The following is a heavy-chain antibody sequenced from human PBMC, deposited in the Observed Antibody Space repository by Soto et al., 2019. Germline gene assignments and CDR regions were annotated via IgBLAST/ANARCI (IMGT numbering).Heavy chain of an antibody. V-gene: IGHV1-69*01. J-gene: IGHJ3*02. D-gene: IGHD1-26*01. CDR2: IIPILGSA. Sequence: QVQLVQSGAEVKKPESSVKVSCKASGGTFSSYAISWGRQAPGQGLEWMGGIIPILGSAKYAQKVQDRVTITADESTSTTYMELSSLRSEDAAVYYCASRERVDAFDTWGQGTMVTVSS. CDR1: GGTFSSYA. CDR3: ASRERVDAFDT.